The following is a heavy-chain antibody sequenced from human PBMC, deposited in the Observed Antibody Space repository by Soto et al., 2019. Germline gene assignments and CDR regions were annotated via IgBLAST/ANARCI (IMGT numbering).Heavy chain of an antibody. CDR2: ISYDGSNK. D-gene: IGHD1-26*01. V-gene: IGHV3-30*18. CDR3: AKDVVVGATTGLGDYYYYYGMDV. CDR1: GFTFSSYG. Sequence: AGGSLRLSCAASGFTFSSYGMHWVRQAPGKGLEWVAVISYDGSNKYYADSVKGRFTISRDNSKNTLYLQMNSLRAEDTAVYYCAKDVVVGATTGLGDYYYYYGMDVCGQGTTVTVS. J-gene: IGHJ6*02.